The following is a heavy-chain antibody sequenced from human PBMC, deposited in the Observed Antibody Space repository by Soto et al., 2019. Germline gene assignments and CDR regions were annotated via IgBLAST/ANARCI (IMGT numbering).Heavy chain of an antibody. CDR2: ISTYNVNT. V-gene: IGHV1-18*01. J-gene: IGHJ4*02. CDR3: VIEGPIGWLGIEN. CDR1: GYTFTRHG. Sequence: QAQLVQSGPEVKKPGASVKVSCKASGYTFTRHGFSWVRQAPGQGLEWMGWISTYNVNTHYAQKFQGRVTMTADTSANPVYMELTSLRHVGTAIYYCVIEGPIGWLGIENWGQANLVSVSS. D-gene: IGHD6-19*01.